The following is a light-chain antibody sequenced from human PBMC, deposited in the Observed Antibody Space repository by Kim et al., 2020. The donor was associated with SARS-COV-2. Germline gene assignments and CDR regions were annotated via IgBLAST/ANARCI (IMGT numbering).Light chain of an antibody. CDR3: QQYYSYPRT. CDR1: QGISIY. J-gene: IGKJ1*01. Sequence: AIRMTQSPSSLSASTGDRVTITCRASQGISIYLAWYQQKPGKAPKLLIYAASTLQSGVPSRFSGSGSGTDFTLTISCLQSEDFATYYCQQYYSYPRTFGQRTKVDIK. V-gene: IGKV1-8*01. CDR2: AAS.